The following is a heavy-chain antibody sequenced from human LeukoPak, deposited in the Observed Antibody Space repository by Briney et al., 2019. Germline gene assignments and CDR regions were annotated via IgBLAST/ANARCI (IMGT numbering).Heavy chain of an antibody. D-gene: IGHD3-3*01. CDR1: GFTVSSNY. CDR3: ARVFAGDYFDY. Sequence: GGSLRLSCAASGFTVSSNYMGWVRQAPGKGLEWVSVIYSGGSTYYADSVKGRFTISRDNSKNTLYLQMNSLRAEDTAVYYCARVFAGDYFDYWGQGTLVTVSS. J-gene: IGHJ4*02. V-gene: IGHV3-66*02. CDR2: IYSGGST.